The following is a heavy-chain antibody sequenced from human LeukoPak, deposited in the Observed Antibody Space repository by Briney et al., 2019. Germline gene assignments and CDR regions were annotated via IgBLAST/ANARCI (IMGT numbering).Heavy chain of an antibody. Sequence: GGSLRLSCAASGFTVSTDYLSWVRQAPGKGLEWVSLVYSSGFTYYIDSVKGRFTVSRDNSKNTLYLQMNSLRAEDTAVYYCASSPASSCLDDWGQGTLVTVSS. CDR1: GFTVSTDY. CDR3: ASSPASSCLDD. CDR2: VYSSGFT. D-gene: IGHD6-13*01. V-gene: IGHV3-53*01. J-gene: IGHJ4*02.